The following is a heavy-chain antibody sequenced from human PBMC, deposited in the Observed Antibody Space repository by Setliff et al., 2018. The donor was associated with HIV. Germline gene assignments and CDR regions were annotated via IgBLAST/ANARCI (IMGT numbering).Heavy chain of an antibody. CDR3: ASELQGHSSSWPNY. V-gene: IGHV4-61*01. CDR2: IYGNGSV. Sequence: LSLTCTVSGTSVRSGPYHWSWIRQSPGKGLEWIGHIYGNGSVTYSPSLRSRVTISVDTSKNQFSLKLRSVTAADTAVYYCASELQGHSSSWPNYWGQGTLVTVSS. J-gene: IGHJ4*02. D-gene: IGHD6-13*01. CDR1: GTSVRSGPYH.